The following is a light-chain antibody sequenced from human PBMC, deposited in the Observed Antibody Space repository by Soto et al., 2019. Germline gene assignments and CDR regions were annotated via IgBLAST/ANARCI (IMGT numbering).Light chain of an antibody. CDR3: SSATGSSVI. CDR1: SSDVGGYNY. J-gene: IGLJ2*01. Sequence: QSALTQPASVSGSPGQSSTISCTGTSSDVGGYNYVSWYQHHPGKGPKLMIFDVTYRPSGVSNRFSGSKSGNTASLTLSGLRTEDESDYYCSSATGSSVIFGGGTQLTVL. V-gene: IGLV2-14*03. CDR2: DVT.